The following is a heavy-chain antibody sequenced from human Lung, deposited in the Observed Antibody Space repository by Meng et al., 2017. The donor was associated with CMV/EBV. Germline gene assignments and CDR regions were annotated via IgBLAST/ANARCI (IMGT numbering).Heavy chain of an antibody. CDR2: IHNSGSS. J-gene: IGHJ4*02. V-gene: IGHV4-39*07. CDR1: DDSISSNIYY. CDR3: AREVYLDGSGFRRSYSDF. D-gene: IGHD3-22*01. Sequence: SXTLSLXCTVSDDSISSNIYYWGWIRQPPGKGLEWIGNIHNSGSSFHNPSLKGRVTISIDMSRNQFSLTLNSVTAADTAVYYCAREVYLDGSGFRRSYSDFWXQGTLVTVSS.